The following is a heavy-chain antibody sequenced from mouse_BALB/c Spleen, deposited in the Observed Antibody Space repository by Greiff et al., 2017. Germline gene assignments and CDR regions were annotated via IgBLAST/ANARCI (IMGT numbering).Heavy chain of an antibody. V-gene: IGHV5-6-4*01. CDR2: ISSGSSYT. CDR3: TREGGLTTGAMDY. Sequence: EVKLVESGGGLVKPGGSLKLSCAASGFTFSSYTMSWVRQTPEKRLEWVATISSGSSYTYYPDSVKGRFTISRDNAKNTLYLQMSSLKSEDTAMYYCTREGGLTTGAMDYWGQGTSVTVSS. CDR1: GFTFSSYT. D-gene: IGHD1-1*01. J-gene: IGHJ4*01.